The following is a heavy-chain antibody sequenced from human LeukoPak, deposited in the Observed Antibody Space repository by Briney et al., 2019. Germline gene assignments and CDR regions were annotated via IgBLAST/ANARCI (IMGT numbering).Heavy chain of an antibody. D-gene: IGHD3-22*01. J-gene: IGHJ2*01. CDR1: GGSISSGSYY. V-gene: IGHV4-31*03. CDR3: ARPPPNYYDKGDWYFDL. Sequence: SQTLSLTCTVSGGSISSGSYYWSWIRQPAGKGLEWIVYIYYSGSTYYNPSLKSRVTISVDTSKNQFSLKLSSVTAADTAVYYCARPPPNYYDKGDWYFDLWGRGTLVTVSS. CDR2: IYYSGST.